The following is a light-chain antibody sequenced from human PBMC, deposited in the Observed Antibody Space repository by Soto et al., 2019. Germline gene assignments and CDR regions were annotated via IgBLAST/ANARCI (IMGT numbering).Light chain of an antibody. V-gene: IGLV2-14*01. CDR1: SSDVGAHNF. CDR3: NSYTSSNTYV. CDR2: EVS. J-gene: IGLJ1*01. Sequence: QSVLTQPASVSGSPGQAITISCSGPSSDVGAHNFVSWYQHHPGKAPKLMIYEVSNRPSGVSNRFSGSKSGNTASLTISGLQAEDEADYYCNSYTSSNTYVFGSGTRSPS.